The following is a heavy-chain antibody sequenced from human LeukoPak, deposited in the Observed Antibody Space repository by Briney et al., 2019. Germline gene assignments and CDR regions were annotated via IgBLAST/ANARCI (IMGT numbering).Heavy chain of an antibody. CDR1: GGSISSNSYY. V-gene: IGHV4-39*07. Sequence: SETLSLTCAVSGGSISSNSYYWGWIRQPPGKGLEWIGSIYYSGSTYYNPPLKSRVTISVDTSKNQFSLKLSSVTAADTAVYYCARTDSSGWYFGTFDPWGQGTLVTVSS. J-gene: IGHJ5*02. CDR3: ARTDSSGWYFGTFDP. CDR2: IYYSGST. D-gene: IGHD6-19*01.